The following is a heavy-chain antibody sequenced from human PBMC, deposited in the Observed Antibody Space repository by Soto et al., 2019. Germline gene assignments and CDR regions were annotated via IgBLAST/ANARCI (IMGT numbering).Heavy chain of an antibody. V-gene: IGHV4-31*03. CDR3: ARYKILEWLPLRGFDY. CDR2: IYYSGST. CDR1: GGSIRSGGYY. D-gene: IGHD3-3*01. Sequence: LSLTCTVSGGSIRSGGYYWSWIRQHPGKGLEWIGYIYYSGSTYYNPSLKSRVTISVDTSKNQFSLKLSSVTAADTAVYYCARYKILEWLPLRGFDYWGQGTLVTVSS. J-gene: IGHJ4*02.